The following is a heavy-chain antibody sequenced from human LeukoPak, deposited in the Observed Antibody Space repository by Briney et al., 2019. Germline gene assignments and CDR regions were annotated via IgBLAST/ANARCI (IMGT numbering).Heavy chain of an antibody. D-gene: IGHD3-16*01. CDR1: GYTFTSYY. J-gene: IGHJ5*02. CDR2: INPSGGST. CDR3: ASGRFSANWFDP. Sequence: ASVEVSCKASGYTFTSYYMHWVRQAPGQGLEWMGIINPSGGSTSYAQKFQGRVTMTRDMSTSTVYMELSSLRSEDTAVYYCASGRFSANWFDPWGQGTLVSVSS. V-gene: IGHV1-46*01.